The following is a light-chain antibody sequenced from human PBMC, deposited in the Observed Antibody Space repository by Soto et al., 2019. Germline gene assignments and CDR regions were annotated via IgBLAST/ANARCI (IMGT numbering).Light chain of an antibody. CDR1: QSVSSN. CDR2: GAS. Sequence: EIVMTQSPATLSVSPGERATLSCRASQSVSSNLAWYQQKPGQAPRLLIYGASTRATGIPARFSGSRSGTEFTLTISSLQSEDFAVYYCQQYDNWPRMFGQGTKVEIK. CDR3: QQYDNWPRM. V-gene: IGKV3-15*01. J-gene: IGKJ1*01.